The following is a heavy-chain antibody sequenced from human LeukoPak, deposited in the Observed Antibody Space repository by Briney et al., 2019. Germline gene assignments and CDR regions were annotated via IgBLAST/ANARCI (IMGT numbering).Heavy chain of an antibody. V-gene: IGHV4-59*01. CDR1: GGSIGRDC. D-gene: IGHD3-9*01. CDR2: ISYTGGT. CDR3: ARSFDVLTGYVDF. J-gene: IGHJ4*02. Sequence: SETLFLTCSVSGGSIGRDCWSWLRQPPGKGLEWIGYISYTGGTKYNPSLKSRVTISVDTSQNQFSLKLTSVTAADTAVYYCARSFDVLTGYVDFWGQGTLVTVSS.